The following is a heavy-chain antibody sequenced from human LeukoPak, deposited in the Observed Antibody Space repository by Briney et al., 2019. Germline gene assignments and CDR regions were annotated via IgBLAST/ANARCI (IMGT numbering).Heavy chain of an antibody. CDR1: GFTFSSYS. Sequence: GGSLRLSCAASGFTFSSYSMNWVRQAPGKGLEWVSSISSSSSYIYYADSVKGRFTISRDNAKNSLYLQMNSLRAEDTAMYYCARAQAGPEGWFDPWGQGTLVTVSS. J-gene: IGHJ5*02. V-gene: IGHV3-21*01. CDR3: ARAQAGPEGWFDP. CDR2: ISSSSSYI. D-gene: IGHD6-13*01.